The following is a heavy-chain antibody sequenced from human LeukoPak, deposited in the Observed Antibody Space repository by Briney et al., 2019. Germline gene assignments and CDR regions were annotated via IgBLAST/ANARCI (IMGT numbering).Heavy chain of an antibody. V-gene: IGHV3-15*01. J-gene: IGHJ4*02. D-gene: IGHD3-10*01. Sequence: PGGSLRLSCAASGFTFSNAWMSWVRQAPGKGLEWVGRIKSKTDGGTTDYAAPVKGRFTISRDDPKNTLYLQMNSLKTEDTAVYYCYTMVRGAPLPQDYWGQGTLVTVSS. CDR2: IKSKTDGGTT. CDR3: YTMVRGAPLPQDY. CDR1: GFTFSNAW.